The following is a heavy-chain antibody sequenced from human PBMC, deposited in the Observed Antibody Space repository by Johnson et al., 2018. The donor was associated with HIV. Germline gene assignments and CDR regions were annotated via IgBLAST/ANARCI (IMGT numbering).Heavy chain of an antibody. V-gene: IGHV3-30*18. CDR2: ISYDGSNK. J-gene: IGHJ3*01. Sequence: QVQLVESGGGLVQPGGSLRLSCAASGFTVSSNYMSWVRQAPGKGLEWVALISYDGSNKYYAESVKGRFTISRDNAKNTLYVQMNSLRAEDTAVYYCAKGEAQEGWIQLGSYAFDFWGRGTMVTVSS. D-gene: IGHD5-18*01. CDR3: AKGEAQEGWIQLGSYAFDF. CDR1: GFTVSSNY.